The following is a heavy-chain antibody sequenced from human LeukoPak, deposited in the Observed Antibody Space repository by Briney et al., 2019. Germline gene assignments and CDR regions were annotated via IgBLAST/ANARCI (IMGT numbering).Heavy chain of an antibody. CDR3: ARDIATVQHQD. CDR2: ISAYTGNT. V-gene: IGHV1-18*01. D-gene: IGHD1-1*01. CDR1: GYTFTSYG. J-gene: IGHJ4*02. Sequence: ASVKVSCKASGYTFTSYGISWVRQAPGQGLVWMGWISAYTGNTNYPQKFQGRVTMTTDTSTSTAYMELRSLRSDDTAVYYCARDIATVQHQDWGQGTLVTVSS.